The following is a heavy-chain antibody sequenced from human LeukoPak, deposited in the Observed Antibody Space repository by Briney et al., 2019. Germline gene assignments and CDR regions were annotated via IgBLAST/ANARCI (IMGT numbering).Heavy chain of an antibody. CDR3: ASRPKAETWLGVFDY. CDR2: IYYSGST. V-gene: IGHV4-39*01. CDR1: GGSISSSSYY. D-gene: IGHD6-19*01. J-gene: IGHJ4*02. Sequence: SETLSLTCTVSGGSISSSSYYWGWIRQPPGKGLEWIGSIYYSGSTYYNPSLKSRVTISVDMSKNQFSLKLSSVTAADTAVYYCASRPKAETWLGVFDYWGQGALVTVSS.